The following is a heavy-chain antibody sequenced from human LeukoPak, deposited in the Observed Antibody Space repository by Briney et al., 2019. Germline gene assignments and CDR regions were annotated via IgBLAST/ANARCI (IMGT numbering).Heavy chain of an antibody. V-gene: IGHV4-39*01. CDR1: GGSIISSSYY. Sequence: SETLSLTCSLSGGSIISSSYYWAWIRQPPGMGLEWIGSIYYSGITYYNTSLKIRATVSVDTSKNQFFLHLISVTAADTAVYYCARRNGHSWDVGNWFDPWGQGTLVTVSS. CDR3: ARRNGHSWDVGNWFDP. J-gene: IGHJ5*02. D-gene: IGHD6-13*01. CDR2: IYYSGIT.